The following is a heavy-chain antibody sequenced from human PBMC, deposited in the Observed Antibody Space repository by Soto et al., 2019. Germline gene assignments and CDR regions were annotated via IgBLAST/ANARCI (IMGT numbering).Heavy chain of an antibody. CDR2: IYPGDSDT. D-gene: IGHD4-17*01. J-gene: IGHJ6*02. Sequence: PGVSLKIPCECSGYRFTSYCIGWVRQLPGKGLEWMGIIYPGDSDTRYSPSFQGQVTISADKSISTAYLQWSSLKASDTAMYYWARHHPLRSLGYYYGMDGWGQGNKVTFS. CDR1: GYRFTSYC. CDR3: ARHHPLRSLGYYYGMDG. V-gene: IGHV5-51*01.